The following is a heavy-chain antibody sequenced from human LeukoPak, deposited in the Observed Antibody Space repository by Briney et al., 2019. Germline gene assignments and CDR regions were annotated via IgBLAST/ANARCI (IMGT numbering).Heavy chain of an antibody. D-gene: IGHD3-9*01. J-gene: IGHJ4*02. CDR3: ARGSTYYDILTGYHYYFDY. CDR1: GFTLSIYG. Sequence: PGGSLRLSCAASGFTLSIYGTHWVRQAPGKGLEWVAVIGSDGKTTYYADSVKGRFTISRDNSKNTLYLQMNSLRAEDTALYYCARGSTYYDILTGYHYYFDYWGQGTLVTVSS. V-gene: IGHV3-33*08. CDR2: IGSDGKTT.